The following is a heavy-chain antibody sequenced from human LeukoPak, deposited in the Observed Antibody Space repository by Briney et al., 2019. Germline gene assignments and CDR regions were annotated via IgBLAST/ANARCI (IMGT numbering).Heavy chain of an antibody. CDR3: ARVGLGVGSGRKASGLDP. J-gene: IGHJ5*02. V-gene: IGHV3-21*01. CDR2: ITSSSSYI. CDR1: GFTFSTYN. Sequence: PGGSLRLSCAASGFTFSTYNMNWVRQAPGKGLEWVSSITSSSSYIYYADSVKGRFTISRDNAKNSLYLQMNSLRAEDTAVYYCARVGLGVGSGRKASGLDPWGQGTLVTVSS. D-gene: IGHD3-10*01.